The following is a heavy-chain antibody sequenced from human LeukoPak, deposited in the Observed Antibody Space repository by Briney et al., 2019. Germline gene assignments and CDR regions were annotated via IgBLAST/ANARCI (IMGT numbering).Heavy chain of an antibody. CDR1: GFTFSSYS. V-gene: IGHV3-48*01. Sequence: GGSLRLSCAASGFTFSSYSMNWVRQAPGKGLEGVSYISSSSSTIYYADSVKGRFTISRDNAKNSLYRQMNSLRAEDTAVYYCAREDIEKAVGFDYWGQGTLVTVSS. CDR3: AREDIEKAVGFDY. J-gene: IGHJ4*02. CDR2: ISSSSSTI.